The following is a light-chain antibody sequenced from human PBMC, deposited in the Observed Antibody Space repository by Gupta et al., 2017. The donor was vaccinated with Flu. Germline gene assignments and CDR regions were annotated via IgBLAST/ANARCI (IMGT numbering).Light chain of an antibody. CDR3: QQYYSTPHT. Sequence: SQGERATINCKSSQTVLYSSNNKNYLAWYQQKPGQPPKLLIYWASTRESGVPDRFSGSGSATDFTLTISSLQAEDVAVYYCQQYYSTPHTFGQGTKLEIK. J-gene: IGKJ2*01. CDR1: QTVLYSSNNKNY. V-gene: IGKV4-1*01. CDR2: WAS.